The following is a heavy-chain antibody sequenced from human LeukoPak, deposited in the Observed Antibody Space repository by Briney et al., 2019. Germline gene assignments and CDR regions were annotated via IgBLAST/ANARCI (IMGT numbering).Heavy chain of an antibody. D-gene: IGHD1-26*01. CDR1: GFTFSSYW. CDR2: INSDGSSI. V-gene: IGHV3-74*03. CDR3: ARGAEGSGFDY. Sequence: PGGSLRLSCAASGFTFSSYWMHWVRHGPGKGLVWVSRINSDGSSIMYADFVKGRFTISRDNAKNTVYLQINSLRAEDTAVYHCARGAEGSGFDYWGQGTLVTVSS. J-gene: IGHJ4*02.